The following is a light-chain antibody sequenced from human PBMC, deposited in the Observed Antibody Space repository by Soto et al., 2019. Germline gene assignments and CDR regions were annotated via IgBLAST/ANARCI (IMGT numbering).Light chain of an antibody. Sequence: QSALTQPASVSGSPGQSITISCTGTSSDLGTYNYVSWYQQYPDKAPKLIIYDVRNRPSEVSDRFSGSKSGDTASLAISGLQSEDDADYYCAAWDDSLNGWVFGGGTKLTVL. CDR3: AAWDDSLNGWV. CDR1: SSDLGTYNY. V-gene: IGLV2-14*03. CDR2: DVR. J-gene: IGLJ3*02.